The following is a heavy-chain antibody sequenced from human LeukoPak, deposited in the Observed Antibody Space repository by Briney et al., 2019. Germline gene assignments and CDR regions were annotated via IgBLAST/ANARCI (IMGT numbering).Heavy chain of an antibody. Sequence: SETLSLTCTVSGGSISSSRYYWGWIRQPPGKGLEGFGRIYSTGTTYYNPSLKSRVTISVDTSKPPFSLNLNYVTAADTAVYFCARGGYCRRDCYSHYFDYWGHRTLVTVSS. D-gene: IGHD2-21*02. CDR1: GGSISSSRYY. V-gene: IGHV4-39*07. CDR2: IYSTGTT. J-gene: IGHJ4*01. CDR3: ARGGYCRRDCYSHYFDY.